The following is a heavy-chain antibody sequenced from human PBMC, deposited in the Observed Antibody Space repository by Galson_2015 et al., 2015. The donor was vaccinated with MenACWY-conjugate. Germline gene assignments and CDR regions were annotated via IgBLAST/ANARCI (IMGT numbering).Heavy chain of an antibody. Sequence: SLRLSCAASGFTFSSYSMNWVRQAPGKGLEWVSYISSSSSYTNYADSVKGRFTISRDNAKNSLYLQMNSLRAEDTAVYYCARGRTGDPFDYWGQGTLVTVSS. CDR2: ISSSSSYT. D-gene: IGHD7-27*01. CDR3: ARGRTGDPFDY. CDR1: GFTFSSYS. J-gene: IGHJ4*02. V-gene: IGHV3-21*01.